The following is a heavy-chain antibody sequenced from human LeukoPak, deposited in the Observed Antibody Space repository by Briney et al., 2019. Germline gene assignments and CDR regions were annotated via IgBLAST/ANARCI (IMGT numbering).Heavy chain of an antibody. J-gene: IGHJ6*02. Sequence: GGSLRLSCAASGLTFSGYDMFWVRQATGKGLEWVSGIGNTGDKYYAGSVKGRFTISRENARNSLYLQMNSLIAGDTAVYYCARSTIAVAYGMDVWGQGTTVTVSS. V-gene: IGHV3-13*04. CDR1: GLTFSGYD. CDR3: ARSTIAVAYGMDV. D-gene: IGHD6-19*01. CDR2: IGNTGDK.